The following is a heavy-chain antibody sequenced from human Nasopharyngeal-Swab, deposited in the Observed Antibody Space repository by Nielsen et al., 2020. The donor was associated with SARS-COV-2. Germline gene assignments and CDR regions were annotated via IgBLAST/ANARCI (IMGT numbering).Heavy chain of an antibody. CDR2: IDPSGST. Sequence: SETLSLTCTVSSGSIRSLHWWSWVRQPPGKGLEWLGEIDPSGSTNYNPSLKSRVTMSVDKSESQFSLKLTSVTAADTAVYYCVGNGYFCLEHWGQGALVIVSS. V-gene: IGHV4-4*02. J-gene: IGHJ4*02. CDR1: SGSIRSLHW. D-gene: IGHD6-13*01. CDR3: VGNGYFCLEH.